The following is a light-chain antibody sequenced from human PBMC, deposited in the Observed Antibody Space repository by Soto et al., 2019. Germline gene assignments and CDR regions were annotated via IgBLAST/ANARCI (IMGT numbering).Light chain of an antibody. Sequence: DIQMTQSPSSLSASVGDRVTITCRASQSISTNLSWYQQKPGKAPKLLIHAASSLQSGVPSRFSGSGSGKDVTLTISSLQPEDFAVYYCQQSYSTLYTFGQGTNLEIK. CDR3: QQSYSTLYT. CDR1: QSISTN. CDR2: AAS. V-gene: IGKV1-39*01. J-gene: IGKJ2*01.